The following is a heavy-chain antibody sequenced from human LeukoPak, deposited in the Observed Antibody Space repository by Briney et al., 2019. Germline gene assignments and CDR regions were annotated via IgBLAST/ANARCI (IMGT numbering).Heavy chain of an antibody. V-gene: IGHV1-18*01. CDR1: GYAFTSSG. J-gene: IGHJ4*02. CDR3: ARDTPDYPYYFDY. Sequence: ASVKVSCKASGYAFTSSGISWARQAPGQGLEWMGWISAFNGNTNYAQKLQGRVTMSTDTSTSTAYMELRSLRSDDTAVYYCARDTPDYPYYFDYWGQGTLVTVSS. CDR2: ISAFNGNT. D-gene: IGHD4-11*01.